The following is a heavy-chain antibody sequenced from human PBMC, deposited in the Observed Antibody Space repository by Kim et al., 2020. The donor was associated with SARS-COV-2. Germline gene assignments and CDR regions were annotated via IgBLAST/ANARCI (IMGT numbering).Heavy chain of an antibody. D-gene: IGHD6-13*01. CDR3: ARAGSWSPGGYYYYYMDV. CDR1: GGSFSGYY. J-gene: IGHJ6*03. V-gene: IGHV4-34*01. CDR2: INHSGST. Sequence: SETLSLTCAVYGGSFSGYYWSWIRQPPGKGLEWIGEINHSGSTNYNPSLKSRVTISVDTSKNQFSLKLSSVTAADTAVYYCARAGSWSPGGYYYYYMDVWGKGTTVTVSS.